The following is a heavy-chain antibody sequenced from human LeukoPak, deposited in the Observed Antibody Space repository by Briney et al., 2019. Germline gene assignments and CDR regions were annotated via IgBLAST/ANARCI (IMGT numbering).Heavy chain of an antibody. CDR1: GGTFSSYA. CDR2: IIPIFGTA. CDR3: ARVLTIFGVVIHVGAFDI. Sequence: ASVKVSCKASGGTFSSYAISWVRQAPGQGLEWMGGIIPIFGTASYAQKFQGRVTITTDESTSTAYMELSSLRSEDTAVYYCARVLTIFGVVIHVGAFDIWGQGTMVTVSS. V-gene: IGHV1-69*05. J-gene: IGHJ3*02. D-gene: IGHD3-3*01.